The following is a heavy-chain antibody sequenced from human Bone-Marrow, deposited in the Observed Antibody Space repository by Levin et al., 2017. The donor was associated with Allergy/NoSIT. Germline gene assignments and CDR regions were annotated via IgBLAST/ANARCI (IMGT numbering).Heavy chain of an antibody. D-gene: IGHD3-9*01. CDR1: RGSISSYQ. Sequence: NSSETLSLTCSVSRGSISSYQWSWIRQSPGKGLEWIGHISYRGSTNYNPSLKSRVSMSIDPSSDQFSVTLTSVTAADTAVYYCAGETYDLSTGSYHALDYWGPGILVTVSS. J-gene: IGHJ4*02. CDR3: AGETYDLSTGSYHALDY. CDR2: ISYRGST. V-gene: IGHV4-59*01.